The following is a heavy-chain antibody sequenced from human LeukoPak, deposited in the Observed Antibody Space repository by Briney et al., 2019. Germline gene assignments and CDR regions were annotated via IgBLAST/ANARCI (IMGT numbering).Heavy chain of an antibody. J-gene: IGHJ6*03. CDR2: ISSSGSTI. CDR1: GFTFSDYY. CDR3: AREKGAAVHYYMDV. Sequence: GGSLRLSCAASGFTFSDYYMSWIRQAPGKGLEWVSYISSSGSTIYYADSVKGRFTISRDNAKNSLYLQMNSLRAEDTAVYYCAREKGAAVHYYMDVWGKGTTVTVSS. D-gene: IGHD6-13*01. V-gene: IGHV3-11*01.